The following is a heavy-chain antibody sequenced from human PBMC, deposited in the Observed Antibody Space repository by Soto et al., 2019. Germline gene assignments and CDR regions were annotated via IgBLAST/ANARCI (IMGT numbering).Heavy chain of an antibody. D-gene: IGHD6-6*01. V-gene: IGHV1-69*13. CDR1: GGTFSSYA. J-gene: IGHJ6*02. Sequence: GPSVKVSCKASGGTFSSYAISWVRQAPGQGLEWMGGIIPIFGTANYAQKFQGRVTITADESTSTAYMELSSLRSEDTAVYYCARDSSGSSSPVRYYYYGMDVWGQGTTVTVSS. CDR2: IIPIFGTA. CDR3: ARDSSGSSSPVRYYYYGMDV.